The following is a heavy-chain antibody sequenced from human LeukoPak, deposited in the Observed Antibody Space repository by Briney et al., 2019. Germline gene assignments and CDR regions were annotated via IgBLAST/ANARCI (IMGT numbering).Heavy chain of an antibody. CDR2: ISGSGSGT. D-gene: IGHD5-18*01. V-gene: IGHV3-23*01. Sequence: PGGSLRLSCAASGFTFSSYAMTWVRQAPGKGLEWVSTISGSGSGTYYADSVRGRFTISRDNSDNTLYLQMNSLRAKDTAIYYCAKARGYSYGIDFDYWGQGTLVAVSS. CDR1: GFTFSSYA. CDR3: AKARGYSYGIDFDY. J-gene: IGHJ4*02.